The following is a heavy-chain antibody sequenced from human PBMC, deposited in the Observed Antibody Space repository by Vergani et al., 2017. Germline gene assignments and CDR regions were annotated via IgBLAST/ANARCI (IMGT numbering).Heavy chain of an antibody. J-gene: IGHJ6*03. Sequence: QVQLVESGGGVVQPGRSLRLPCAASGFTFSSYAVHWVRQAPGKGLEWVAVISYDGSNKYYADSVKGRFTIARDNSKYTLYLQMNSLRSEETAVYYCARGIVPPSYLGVVIISYMAVWGKGTTVTVSS. CDR3: ARGIVPPSYLGVVIISYMAV. V-gene: IGHV3-30-3*01. CDR2: ISYDGSNK. CDR1: GFTFSSYA. D-gene: IGHD3-3*01.